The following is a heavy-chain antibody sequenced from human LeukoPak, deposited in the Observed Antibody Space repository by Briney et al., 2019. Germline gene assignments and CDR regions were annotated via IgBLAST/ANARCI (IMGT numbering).Heavy chain of an antibody. V-gene: IGHV4-59*08. J-gene: IGHJ4*02. Sequence: AETLSLTCTVSGASISSYYWSWIRQPPGKGLERIGYMYYTGSTNYNPSLKSRVTISVDTSKNQFSLNLSSVTAADTAVYYCATSGGNSLRDWGQGTLVTVSS. CDR2: MYYTGST. CDR3: ATSGGNSLRD. D-gene: IGHD4-23*01. CDR1: GASISSYY.